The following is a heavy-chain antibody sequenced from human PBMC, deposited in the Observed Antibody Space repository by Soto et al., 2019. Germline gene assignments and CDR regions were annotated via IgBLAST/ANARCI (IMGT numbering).Heavy chain of an antibody. V-gene: IGHV1-18*01. J-gene: IGHJ3*02. CDR3: ARAQYYYSSGYYQGGAFDI. D-gene: IGHD3-22*01. CDR1: GYTFTSYG. CDR2: ISAYNGNT. Sequence: VASVKVSCKASGYTFTSYGISWVRQAPGQGPEWMGWISAYNGNTNYAQKLQGRVTMTTDTSTSTAYMELRRLRSDDTAVYYCARAQYYYSSGYYQGGAFDIWGQGTMVTVSS.